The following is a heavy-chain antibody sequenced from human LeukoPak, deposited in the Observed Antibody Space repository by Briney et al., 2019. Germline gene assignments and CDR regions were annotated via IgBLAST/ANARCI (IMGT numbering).Heavy chain of an antibody. CDR3: ARDRITTFGVVIIRRSLDY. CDR2: IKQDGSEK. Sequence: PGGSLRLSCAASGFTFSSYWMSWVRQAPGKGLEWVANIKQDGSEKYYVDSVKGRFTISRDNAKNSLYLQMNSLRAEDTAVYYCARDRITTFGVVIIRRSLDYWGQGTLVTVSS. J-gene: IGHJ4*02. CDR1: GFTFSSYW. D-gene: IGHD3-3*01. V-gene: IGHV3-7*01.